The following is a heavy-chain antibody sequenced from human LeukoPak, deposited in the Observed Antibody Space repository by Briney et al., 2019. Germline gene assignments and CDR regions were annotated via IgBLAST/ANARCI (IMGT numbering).Heavy chain of an antibody. V-gene: IGHV1-2*02. Sequence: ASVKVSCKASGYTFTGYYMFWVRQAPGQGLEWMGWINPNTGATKYAQNFLGRVTLTRVTSIRTTFMELSSLRSDDTAFHYCARDERFCNGDNHYPDLGYWGQGTLVTVSS. CDR2: INPNTGAT. D-gene: IGHD2-15*01. CDR1: GYTFTGYY. CDR3: ARDERFCNGDNHYPDLGY. J-gene: IGHJ4*02.